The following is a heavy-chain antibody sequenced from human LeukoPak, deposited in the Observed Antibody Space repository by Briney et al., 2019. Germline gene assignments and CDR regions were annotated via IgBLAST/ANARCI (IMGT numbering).Heavy chain of an antibody. Sequence: PGGSLRLSCAASGFTFSSYAMSWVRQAPGKGLEWVSAISGSGGSTYYADSVKGRFTISRDNAKNSLYLQMNSLRAEDTAVYYCARDYRLWELLGYFDYWGQGTLVTVSS. D-gene: IGHD1-26*01. J-gene: IGHJ4*02. CDR2: ISGSGGST. CDR1: GFTFSSYA. V-gene: IGHV3-23*01. CDR3: ARDYRLWELLGYFDY.